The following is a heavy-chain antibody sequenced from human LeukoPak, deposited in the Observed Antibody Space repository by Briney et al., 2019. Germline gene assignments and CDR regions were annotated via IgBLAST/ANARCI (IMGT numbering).Heavy chain of an antibody. CDR2: INCNSGGT. Sequence: GASVKVSCEASGYTFTDYYMHWVRQAPGQGLEWMGWINCNSGGTSYAQKFQGRVTMTRDTSLSTVYMELSSLRSDDTAVYYCARRNTVIVAALEEYGDHWFLWGQGTMVTVSS. J-gene: IGHJ3*01. D-gene: IGHD3-22*01. V-gene: IGHV1-2*02. CDR1: GYTFTDYY. CDR3: ARRNTVIVAALEEYGDHWFL.